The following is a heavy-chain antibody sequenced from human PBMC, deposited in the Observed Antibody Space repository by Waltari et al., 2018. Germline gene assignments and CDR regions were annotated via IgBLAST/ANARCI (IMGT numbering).Heavy chain of an antibody. J-gene: IGHJ4*02. V-gene: IGHV3-74*01. CDR3: ARKAGSGYPYGPFYYDN. CDR2: INVDGGYI. Sequence: EVHLAESGGGVVQPGGSLRLSCTGSGFRFGDYWMHWVRQAPGKGLEWVSRINVDGGYISYGASVKGRFTISRDNAKNTVFLQLNSLRADDTAVYFCARKAGSGYPYGPFYYDNWGQGTLVTVSS. D-gene: IGHD5-12*01. CDR1: GFRFGDYW.